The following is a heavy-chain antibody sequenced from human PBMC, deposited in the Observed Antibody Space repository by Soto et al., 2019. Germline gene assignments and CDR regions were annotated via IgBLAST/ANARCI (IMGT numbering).Heavy chain of an antibody. Sequence: SETLSLTCAVSGYSISNTNWWGWIRQPPGKGLEWIGYIFYTGSTYYNPSLRSRVTMSLDTSKNQFSLKLSSVTAVDTAVYYCARTGGPIWTGSSTDSWGQGPLVTVSS. J-gene: IGHJ4*02. D-gene: IGHD3-9*01. CDR3: ARTGGPIWTGSSTDS. CDR1: GYSISNTNW. CDR2: IFYTGST. V-gene: IGHV4-28*01.